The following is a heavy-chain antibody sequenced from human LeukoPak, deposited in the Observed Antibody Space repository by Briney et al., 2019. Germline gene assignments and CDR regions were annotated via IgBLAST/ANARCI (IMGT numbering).Heavy chain of an antibody. CDR2: IYTSGST. Sequence: SETLSLTCTVSGGSISSYYWSWIRQPAGKGLEWIGRIYTSGSTNYNPTLKSRVTMSVDTSKNQFSLKLSSVTAADTAAYYCARENDSSGYFDYWGQGTLVTVSS. CDR3: ARENDSSGYFDY. V-gene: IGHV4-4*07. D-gene: IGHD3-22*01. J-gene: IGHJ4*02. CDR1: GGSISSYY.